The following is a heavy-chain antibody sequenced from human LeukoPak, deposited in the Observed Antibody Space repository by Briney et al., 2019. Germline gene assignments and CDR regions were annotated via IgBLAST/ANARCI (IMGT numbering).Heavy chain of an antibody. Sequence: GGSLRLSCAASGSTFSSYAMHWVRQAPGKGLEWVAVISYDGSNKYYADSVKGRFTISRDNSKNTLYLQMNSLRAEDTAVYYCARGREDTAWSPPDYWGQGTLVTVSS. CDR3: ARGREDTAWSPPDY. J-gene: IGHJ4*02. D-gene: IGHD5-18*01. V-gene: IGHV3-30-3*01. CDR1: GSTFSSYA. CDR2: ISYDGSNK.